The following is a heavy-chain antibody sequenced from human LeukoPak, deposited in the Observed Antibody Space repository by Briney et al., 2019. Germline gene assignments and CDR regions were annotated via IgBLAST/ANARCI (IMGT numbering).Heavy chain of an antibody. Sequence: ASVKVSCKASGYTFTNYYMHWVRQAPGQGLEWMGIINPNSGSTTFAQRFQGRVTMTRDTSTSTGYMELSSLRSEDTAVYYCTRERVARGENFDYWGQGTLVTVSS. V-gene: IGHV1-46*01. CDR1: GYTFTNYY. D-gene: IGHD3-10*01. CDR2: INPNSGST. J-gene: IGHJ4*02. CDR3: TRERVARGENFDY.